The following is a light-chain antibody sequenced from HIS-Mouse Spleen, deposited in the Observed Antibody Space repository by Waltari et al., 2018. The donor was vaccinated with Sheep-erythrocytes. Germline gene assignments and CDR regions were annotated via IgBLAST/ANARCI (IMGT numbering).Light chain of an antibody. CDR2: LGS. Sequence: IVMTQSPLSLPVTPGEPASISCRSSQSLLHSNGYNYLDWYLQKPGQSPQLLIYLGSNPASGVPDRFRGSVSGTDFTLKISRVKAGDVGVYYCIHALQTPVSLNGYTFGQGTKLEIK. J-gene: IGKJ2*01. CDR1: QSLLHSNGYNY. CDR3: IHALQTPVSLNGYT. V-gene: IGKV2-28*01.